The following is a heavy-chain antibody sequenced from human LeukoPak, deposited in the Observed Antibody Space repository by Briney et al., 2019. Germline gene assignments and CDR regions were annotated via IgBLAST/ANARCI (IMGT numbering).Heavy chain of an antibody. CDR1: GFTFSDHN. CDR3: ARDLGSGY. CDR2: ISSSSSYI. J-gene: IGHJ4*02. D-gene: IGHD3-10*01. V-gene: IGHV3-21*01. Sequence: GGSLRLSCAASGFTFSDHNMDWVRQAPGKGLEWVSSISSSSSYIYYADSVKGRFTISRDNAKNSLYLQMNSLRAEDTAVYYCARDLGSGYWGQGTLVTVSS.